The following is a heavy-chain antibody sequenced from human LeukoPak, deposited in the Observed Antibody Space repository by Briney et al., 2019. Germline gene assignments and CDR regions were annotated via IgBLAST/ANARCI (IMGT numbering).Heavy chain of an antibody. D-gene: IGHD2-2*01. CDR3: AKGGCSTTSCYVWFDP. V-gene: IGHV3-9*03. CDR2: IGWNSGSI. J-gene: IGHJ5*02. CDR1: GFTFDDYA. Sequence: GRSLRLSCAASGFTFDDYAMHWVRQAPGKGLEWVSGIGWNSGSIGYADSVKGRFTISRDNAKNSLYLQMNSLSAEDMALYYCAKGGCSTTSCYVWFDPWGQGTLVTVSS.